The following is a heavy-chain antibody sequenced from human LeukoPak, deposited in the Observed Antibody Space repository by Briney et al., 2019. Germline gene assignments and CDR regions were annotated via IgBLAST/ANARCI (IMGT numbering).Heavy chain of an antibody. D-gene: IGHD3-10*01. CDR1: GFTFSSYA. Sequence: GGSLRLSCAASGFTFSSYAMSWIRQAPGKGLEWVSYISSSGSTIYYADSVKGRFTISRDNAKNSLYLQMNSLRAEDTAVYYCARNPPYGSGSYWFDPWGQGTLVTVSS. V-gene: IGHV3-11*01. J-gene: IGHJ5*02. CDR3: ARNPPYGSGSYWFDP. CDR2: ISSSGSTI.